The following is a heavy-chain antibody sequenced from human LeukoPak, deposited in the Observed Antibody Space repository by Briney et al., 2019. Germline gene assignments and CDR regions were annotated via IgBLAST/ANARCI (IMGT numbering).Heavy chain of an antibody. CDR2: ISHNDI. D-gene: IGHD3-10*01. CDR1: GDSISSYS. Sequence: PSETLSLTCTVSGDSISSYSWSWIRQSPGKGLECIGYISHNDINYNPSLKSRVTISMDTSKNQVSLRLTSVTAADTAVYYCTRSARLFEPWGQGALVTVSS. V-gene: IGHV4-59*08. J-gene: IGHJ5*02. CDR3: TRSARLFEP.